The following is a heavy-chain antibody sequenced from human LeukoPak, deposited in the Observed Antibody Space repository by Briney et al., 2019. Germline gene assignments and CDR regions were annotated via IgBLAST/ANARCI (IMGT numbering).Heavy chain of an antibody. D-gene: IGHD6-19*01. V-gene: IGHV3-48*04. CDR2: ISSSSSTI. J-gene: IGHJ4*02. CDR1: GFTFSSHN. CDR3: ARERSLIAVAGTFGY. Sequence: GGSLRPSCAASGFTFSSHNMNWVRQAPGKGLEWVSYISSSSSTIYYADSVKGRFTISRDSAKNSLYLQMNSLRAEDTAVYYCARERSLIAVAGTFGYWGQGTLVTVSS.